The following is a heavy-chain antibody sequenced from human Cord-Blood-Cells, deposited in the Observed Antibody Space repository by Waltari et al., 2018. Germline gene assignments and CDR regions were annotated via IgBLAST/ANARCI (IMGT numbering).Heavy chain of an antibody. CDR2: ISYDGSNK. Sequence: QVQLVESGGGVVQPGRSLRLSCAASGFTFSSYAMHWVRQAPGKGLEWVAVISYDGSNKYYADSVKGRFTISRDNSKSTLYRQMNSLRAEDTAVYYCAREVYYDFWSGYYYYYYGMDVWGQGTTVTVSS. CDR1: GFTFSSYA. V-gene: IGHV3-30-3*01. J-gene: IGHJ6*02. CDR3: AREVYYDFWSGYYYYYYGMDV. D-gene: IGHD3-3*01.